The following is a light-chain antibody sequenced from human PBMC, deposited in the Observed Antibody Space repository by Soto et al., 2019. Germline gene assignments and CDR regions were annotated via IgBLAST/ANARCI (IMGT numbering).Light chain of an antibody. CDR1: QSVSSN. Sequence: EVVMTQSPATLSVSPGERATLSCRASQSVSSNLAWYQHKPGQAPRLLIYGASTRATGIPARFSGSGSGTEFTLTISSLQSEDFAVYYCQKYNNWPHTFGQGTKLEIK. V-gene: IGKV3-15*01. CDR3: QKYNNWPHT. CDR2: GAS. J-gene: IGKJ2*01.